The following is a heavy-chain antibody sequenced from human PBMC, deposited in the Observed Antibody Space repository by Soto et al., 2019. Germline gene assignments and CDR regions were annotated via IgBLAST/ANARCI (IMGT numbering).Heavy chain of an antibody. CDR1: GFTFTSYG. Sequence: QVQLVQSGAEVKKPGASMKVSCKASGFTFTSYGISWVRQAPGQGLEWMGWVSAYNGNTHYAQKPQGRVTMPTDTSTTTAYMELRSLRSDDTAVDYCSRGGSSWQPHEDYWGQGTLVTVSS. D-gene: IGHD6-13*01. J-gene: IGHJ4*02. CDR2: VSAYNGNT. V-gene: IGHV1-18*01. CDR3: SRGGSSWQPHEDY.